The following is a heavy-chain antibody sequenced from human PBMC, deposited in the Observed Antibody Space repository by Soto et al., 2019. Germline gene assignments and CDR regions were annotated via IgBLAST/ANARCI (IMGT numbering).Heavy chain of an antibody. CDR2: ISYDGSNK. CDR3: AIDRSIGDFAFDY. Sequence: QVQLVESGGGVVQPGRSLRLSCAASGFTFSSYAMHWVRQAPGKGLEWVAVISYDGSNKYYADYVKGRFTISRDNSKNTLYLQMNSLRAEDTALYYCAIDRSIGDFAFDYWGQGTLVTVSS. J-gene: IGHJ4*02. CDR1: GFTFSSYA. D-gene: IGHD3-16*01. V-gene: IGHV3-30-3*01.